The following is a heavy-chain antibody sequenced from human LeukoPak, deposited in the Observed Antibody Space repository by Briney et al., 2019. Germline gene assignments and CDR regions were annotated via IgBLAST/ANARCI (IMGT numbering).Heavy chain of an antibody. V-gene: IGHV5-51*01. D-gene: IGHD2-15*01. Sequence: GESLKISCKGSGYSFTSYWIGWVRQMPGKGLEWMGIIYPGDSGTRYSPSFQGQVTISADKSISTAYLQWSSLKASDTAMYYCARPYCSGGSCYSFSFDYWGQGTLVTVSS. CDR1: GYSFTSYW. J-gene: IGHJ4*02. CDR2: IYPGDSGT. CDR3: ARPYCSGGSCYSFSFDY.